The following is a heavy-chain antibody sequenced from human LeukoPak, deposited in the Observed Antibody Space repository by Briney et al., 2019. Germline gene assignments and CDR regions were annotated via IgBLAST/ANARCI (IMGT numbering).Heavy chain of an antibody. J-gene: IGHJ4*02. CDR1: VYTFTSYD. CDR2: MNPTSGHT. CDR3: ARSPVGVRKKHDF. V-gene: IGHV1-8*01. Sequence: GSSVTVSYKPSVYTFTSYDIKWVRQATGQGLEWMGWMNPTSGHTGYAQNFQGRVTITRDTSISTAYMELNRLTSEDTAVYYCARSPVGVRKKHDFWGQGTLVIVSS. D-gene: IGHD2-2*01.